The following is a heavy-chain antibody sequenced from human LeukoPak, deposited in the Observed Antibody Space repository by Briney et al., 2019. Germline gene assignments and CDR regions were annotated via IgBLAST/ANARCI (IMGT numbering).Heavy chain of an antibody. J-gene: IGHJ6*03. CDR1: GYTFTSYG. D-gene: IGHD4-11*01. CDR3: AREFVDYSIKRAPYYYYYMDV. CDR2: ISAYNGNT. V-gene: IGHV1-18*01. Sequence: ASVKVSCKASGYTFTSYGISWVRQAPGQGLEWMGWISAYNGNTNYAQKLQGRVTMTTDTSTSTAYMELRSLRSDDTAVYYCAREFVDYSIKRAPYYYYYMDVWGKGTTVTVSS.